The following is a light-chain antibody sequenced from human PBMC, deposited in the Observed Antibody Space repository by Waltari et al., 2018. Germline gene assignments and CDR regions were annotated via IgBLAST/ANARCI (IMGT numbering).Light chain of an antibody. CDR1: SSDVGGYNF. Sequence: QSALTQPASVSGSPGQSITISCTGTSSDVGGYNFVSWYQQHPGKVPKLIIYDVTNRPSGVSNRFSGSKSGNTASLTISGLQAEDEADYYCSSYTTSSTYVFGTVTKVTVL. CDR2: DVT. J-gene: IGLJ1*01. V-gene: IGLV2-14*03. CDR3: SSYTTSSTYV.